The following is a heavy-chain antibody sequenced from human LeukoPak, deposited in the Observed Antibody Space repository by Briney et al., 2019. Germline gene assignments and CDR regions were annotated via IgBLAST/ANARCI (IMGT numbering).Heavy chain of an antibody. Sequence: GGSLRLSCAASGFTFSDYYMSWIRQAPGKGLEWVSYISSSGSTIYYADSVKGRSTMSRDNSKNSLYLQMNSLRAEDPAVYYCASNPNYRNYYYYMDVWGKGTTVTVS. CDR2: ISSSGSTI. J-gene: IGHJ6*03. CDR1: GFTFSDYY. D-gene: IGHD3-10*01. V-gene: IGHV3-11*04. CDR3: ASNPNYRNYYYYMDV.